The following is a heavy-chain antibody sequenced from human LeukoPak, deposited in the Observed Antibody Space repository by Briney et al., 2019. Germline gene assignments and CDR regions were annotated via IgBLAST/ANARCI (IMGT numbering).Heavy chain of an antibody. J-gene: IGHJ4*02. CDR3: ARTVLLWFGESNFDY. Sequence: SETLSLTCTVSGGSISSSSYYWGWIRQPPGKGLEWIGSIYYSGSTYYNPSLKSRVTISVDTSKNQFSLKLSSVTAADTAVYYCARTVLLWFGESNFDYWGQGTLVTVSS. D-gene: IGHD3-10*01. CDR2: IYYSGST. V-gene: IGHV4-39*01. CDR1: GGSISSSSYY.